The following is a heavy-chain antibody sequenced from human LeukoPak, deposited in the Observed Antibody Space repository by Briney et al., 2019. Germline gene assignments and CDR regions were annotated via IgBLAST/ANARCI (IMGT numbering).Heavy chain of an antibody. CDR3: ARDLLVGGSGYHY. CDR2: ISSSSSYI. D-gene: IGHD3-22*01. V-gene: IGHV3-21*01. J-gene: IGHJ4*02. Sequence: PGGSLRLSCAASGFTFSSYSMNWVRQAPGKGLEWVSSISSSSSYIYYADSVKGRFTISRDNAKNSLYLQMNSLRAEDTAVYYCARDLLVGGSGYHYWGQGTLVTVSS. CDR1: GFTFSSYS.